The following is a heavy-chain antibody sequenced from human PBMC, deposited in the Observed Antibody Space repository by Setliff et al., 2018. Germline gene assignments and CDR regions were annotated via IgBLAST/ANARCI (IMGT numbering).Heavy chain of an antibody. CDR1: DDSFTSSRYY. Sequence: SETLSLTCTVSDDSFTSSRYYWGWIRQAPGSGLEWIGGISYSGTPYYNASVESRVTISIDTSRNQFSLELRSVTAADTATYYCVRPGGTTVVARHFDYWGSGILVTVSS. CDR3: VRPGGTTVVARHFDY. J-gene: IGHJ4*01. D-gene: IGHD2-15*01. CDR2: ISYSGTP. V-gene: IGHV4-39*01.